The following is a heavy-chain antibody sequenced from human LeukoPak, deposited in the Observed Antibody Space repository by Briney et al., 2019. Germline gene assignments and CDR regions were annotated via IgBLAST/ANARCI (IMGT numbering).Heavy chain of an antibody. J-gene: IGHJ4*02. CDR3: AKDSRGDGYNSDY. CDR2: ISGSGGST. D-gene: IGHD5-24*01. V-gene: IGHV3-23*01. CDR1: GFTFSSYG. Sequence: GGSLRLSCTASGFTFSSYGMSWVHKAPGKGLEWVSAISGSGGSTYHADSVKGRFTISRDNSKNTLYLQMNSLRAEDTAVYYCAKDSRGDGYNSDYWGQGTLVTVSS.